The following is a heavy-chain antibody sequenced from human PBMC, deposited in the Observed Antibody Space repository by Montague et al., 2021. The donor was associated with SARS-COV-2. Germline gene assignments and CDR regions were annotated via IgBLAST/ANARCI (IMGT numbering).Heavy chain of an antibody. CDR1: SGSIISSGYY. D-gene: IGHD2-21*01. V-gene: IGHV4-39*07. J-gene: IGHJ5*01. CDR3: ARQDAWAYCGDECYRGWFDS. Sequence: SETLSLTCSVSSGSIISSGYYWGWIRQPPGKGLEWIGFIFYNGSTKYNPSLKRRVSISLDTSKNQFSLKLSSVTAADTAVYYCARQDAWAYCGDECYRGWFDSWGQGPLVTVSS. CDR2: IFYNGST.